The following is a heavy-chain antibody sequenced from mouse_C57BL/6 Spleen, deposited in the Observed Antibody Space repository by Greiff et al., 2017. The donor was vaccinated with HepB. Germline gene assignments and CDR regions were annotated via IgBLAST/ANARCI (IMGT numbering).Heavy chain of an antibody. Sequence: VKLQESGAELVRPGASVTLSCKASGYTFTDYEMHWVKQTPVHGLEWIGAIDPETGGTAYNQKFKGKAILTADKSSSTAYMELRSLTSEDSAVYYCTRRGYYGSSPGDFDYWGQGTTLTVSS. V-gene: IGHV1-15*01. CDR3: TRRGYYGSSPGDFDY. CDR1: GYTFTDYE. J-gene: IGHJ2*01. D-gene: IGHD1-1*01. CDR2: IDPETGGT.